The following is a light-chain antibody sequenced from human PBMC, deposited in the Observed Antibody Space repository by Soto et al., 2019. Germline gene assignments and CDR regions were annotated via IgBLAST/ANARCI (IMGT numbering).Light chain of an antibody. CDR1: QSFTSY. J-gene: IGKJ1*01. CDR3: QQYGRSPWT. CDR2: DAS. Sequence: EIVLTQSPATLSLSPGERATLSCRASQSFTSYLAWYQQRPCQAPRLLIYDASSRATGIPDRFSGGGSGTDFTLTISRLEPEDFAVYYCQQYGRSPWTFGQGTKVDI. V-gene: IGKV3-20*01.